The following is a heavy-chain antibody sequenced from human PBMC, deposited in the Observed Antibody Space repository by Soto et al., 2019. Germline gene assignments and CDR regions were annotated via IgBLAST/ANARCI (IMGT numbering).Heavy chain of an antibody. CDR1: GFTFSNAW. CDR3: TKDSIEAADSHYYNYYYGMDV. D-gene: IGHD6-13*01. J-gene: IGHJ6*02. V-gene: IGHV3-15*07. Sequence: EVQLVESGGGLVKPGGSLRLSCAASGFTFSNAWMNWVRQAPGKGLEWVGRIKRKTDGGTTDDAAPVEGSFTISRDNSKNTLYLPMNSLKNEDTAVYNGTKDSIEAADSHYYNYYYGMDVWGQGTTVTVSS. CDR2: IKRKTDGGTT.